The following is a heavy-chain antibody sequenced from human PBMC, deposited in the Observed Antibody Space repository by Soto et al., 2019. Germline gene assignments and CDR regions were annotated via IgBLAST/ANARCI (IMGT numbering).Heavy chain of an antibody. J-gene: IGHJ4*02. Sequence: EVQLLESGGGLVQPGGSLRLSCGVSGFTFNDFEMNWVRQAPGKGLEWLAYIDGSGTTKKYADSVRGRFTISRDNPNTSLLLQMSSLSAADTAIYYCARGFGRFNYWGQGNLVYVSS. CDR2: IDGSGTTK. CDR3: ARGFGRFNY. V-gene: IGHV3-48*03. CDR1: GFTFNDFE. D-gene: IGHD3-10*01.